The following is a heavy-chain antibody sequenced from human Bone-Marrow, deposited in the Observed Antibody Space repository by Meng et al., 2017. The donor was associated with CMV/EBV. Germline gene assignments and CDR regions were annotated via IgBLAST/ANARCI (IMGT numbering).Heavy chain of an antibody. V-gene: IGHV1-18*01. CDR1: GYTFTSYG. CDR3: ARDREFYCGGDCYPSGGFDL. Sequence: ASVKVSCKASGYTFTSYGISWVRQAPGQGLEWMGWISAYNGNTNYAQKLQGRVTMTTDTSTSTAYMELRSLRSDDTAVYYCARDREFYCGGDCYPSGGFDLWGRGTLVTASS. CDR2: ISAYNGNT. J-gene: IGHJ2*01. D-gene: IGHD2-21*01.